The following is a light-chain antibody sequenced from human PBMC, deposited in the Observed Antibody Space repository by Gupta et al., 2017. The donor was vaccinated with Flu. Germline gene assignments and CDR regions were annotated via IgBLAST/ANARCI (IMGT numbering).Light chain of an antibody. Sequence: TLSLSPGERATLSCRASQSVRSNYFGWKPQNAEHAPRLLNHGAFSGASLIPGMISGSGCTTVFTLTSSRRKLEDVALYYWQRDDGSPQDTFGEGTKLEIK. V-gene: IGKV3-20*01. CDR1: QSVRSNY. CDR2: GAF. J-gene: IGKJ4*01. CDR3: QRDDGSPQDT.